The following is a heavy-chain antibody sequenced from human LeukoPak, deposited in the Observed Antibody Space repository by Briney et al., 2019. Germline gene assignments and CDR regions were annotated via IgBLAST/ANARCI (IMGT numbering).Heavy chain of an antibody. CDR1: GFTFSSYE. CDR2: ISSSGSTI. CDR3: ANSARRGYSYAIVLDFDY. D-gene: IGHD5-18*01. V-gene: IGHV3-48*03. J-gene: IGHJ4*02. Sequence: GGSLRLSCAASGFTFSSYEMNWVRQAPGKGLEWVSYISSSGSTIYYADSVKGRFTISRDNAKNSLYLQMNSLRAEDTAVYYCANSARRGYSYAIVLDFDYWGQGTLVTVSS.